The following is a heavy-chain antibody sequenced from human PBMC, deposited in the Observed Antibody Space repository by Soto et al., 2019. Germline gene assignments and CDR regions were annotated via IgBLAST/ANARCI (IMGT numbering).Heavy chain of an antibody. D-gene: IGHD6-13*01. J-gene: IGHJ5*02. CDR1: GFTFSSYA. V-gene: IGHV3-23*01. CDR2: ISGSGGST. CDR3: AKGPRGAAAGPNWFDP. Sequence: PWGSLRLSCAASGFTFSSYAMSWVRQAPGKGLEWVSAISGSGGSTYYADSVKGRFTISRDNSKNTLYLQMNSLRAEDTAVYYCAKGPRGAAAGPNWFDPWGQGTLVTVSS.